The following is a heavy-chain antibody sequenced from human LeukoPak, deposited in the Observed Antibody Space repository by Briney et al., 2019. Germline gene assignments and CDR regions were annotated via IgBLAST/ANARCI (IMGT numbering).Heavy chain of an antibody. CDR3: ARHYYHSGGSYSFDY. J-gene: IGHJ4*02. V-gene: IGHV4-59*01. D-gene: IGHD3-22*01. CDR2: IYSSGST. Sequence: PSETLSLTCTVSGGSISSYYWSWIRQPPGKGLEWLGYIYSSGSTNYNPSLESRVTISVDTSKNQFSLKLSSVTAADTAVYYCARHYYHSGGSYSFDYWGQGTLVTVSS. CDR1: GGSISSYY.